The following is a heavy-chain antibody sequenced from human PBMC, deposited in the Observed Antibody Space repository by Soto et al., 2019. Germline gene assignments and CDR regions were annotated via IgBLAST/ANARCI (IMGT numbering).Heavy chain of an antibody. CDR3: ARVPCSGGTRYPEAFDQ. CDR1: GGFIRSGDSF. Sequence: PSETLSLTCTVSGGFIRSGDSFWSWVRQHPGKDLEWIGHIFSTGTTYYNPSLRSRVTISVDTSKNQFSLSLTSVIAADTAVYYCARVPCSGGTRYPEAFDQWGQGTLVTVSS. D-gene: IGHD2-15*01. CDR2: IFSTGTT. V-gene: IGHV4-31*03. J-gene: IGHJ4*02.